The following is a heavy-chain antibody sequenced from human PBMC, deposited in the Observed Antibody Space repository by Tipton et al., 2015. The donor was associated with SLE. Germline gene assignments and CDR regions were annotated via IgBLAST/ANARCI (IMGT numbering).Heavy chain of an antibody. V-gene: IGHV4-59*08. CDR1: GGSVSSSY. D-gene: IGHD2-21*01. Sequence: TLSLTCAVSGGSVSSSYWSWIRQPPGKGLEWIGYAFYSGTTDSNPSLKSRVTLSIDTSKNHFSLRLTSVTAADTAIYFCARHVPSYCGGDCAHFDVWGQGTLVTVSS. J-gene: IGHJ4*02. CDR2: AFYSGTT. CDR3: ARHVPSYCGGDCAHFDV.